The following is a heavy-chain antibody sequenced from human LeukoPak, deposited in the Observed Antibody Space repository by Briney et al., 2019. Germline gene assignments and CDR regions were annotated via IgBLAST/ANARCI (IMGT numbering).Heavy chain of an antibody. J-gene: IGHJ4*02. D-gene: IGHD1-1*01. CDR2: INPDSGGT. V-gene: IGHV1-2*02. Sequence: ASVKVACKASGYTFTGYYMHWLRQAPGQGREWMGRINPDSGGTSYAQRCQGRVTMIRDTSFNTAYMEVSRLTSDDTAVYYRARQLSDSSIDLGYWGQGTLVTVSS. CDR1: GYTFTGYY. CDR3: ARQLSDSSIDLGY.